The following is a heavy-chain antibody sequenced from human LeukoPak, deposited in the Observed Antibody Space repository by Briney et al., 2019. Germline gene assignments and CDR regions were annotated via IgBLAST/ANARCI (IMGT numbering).Heavy chain of an antibody. J-gene: IGHJ4*02. CDR3: AKDAVCSGGTCYIFDY. V-gene: IGHV3-23*01. CDR1: GFTFSSYA. D-gene: IGHD2-15*01. CDR2: ISGSGGST. Sequence: GGSLRLSCAASGFTFSSYAMSWVRQAPGKGLEWVSAISGSGGSTYYADSVRGRFTISRDNSKNTLFLQMNSLRAEDTAVYYCAKDAVCSGGTCYIFDYWGQGTLVTVSS.